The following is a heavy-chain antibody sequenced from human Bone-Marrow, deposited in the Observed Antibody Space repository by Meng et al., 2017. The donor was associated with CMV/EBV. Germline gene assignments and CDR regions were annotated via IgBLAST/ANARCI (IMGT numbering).Heavy chain of an antibody. CDR2: INPSGGST. D-gene: IGHD2-2*01. CDR1: GYTFTSYF. V-gene: IGHV1-46*01. CDR3: ATGVVEAVPAAIGGADSFEI. Sequence: ASVKVSCKASGYTFTSYFMHWVRQAPGQGLEWMGLINPSGGSTSYAQKFQDRVTMIRDTSTSTVYMELSSLTSEDTAIYYCATGVVEAVPAAIGGADSFEIWGQGTMVTVSS. J-gene: IGHJ3*02.